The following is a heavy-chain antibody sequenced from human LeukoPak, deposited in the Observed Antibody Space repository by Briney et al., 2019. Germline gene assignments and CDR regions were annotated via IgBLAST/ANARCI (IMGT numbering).Heavy chain of an antibody. V-gene: IGHV3-43*02. CDR1: GFTFDDYA. J-gene: IGHJ4*02. CDR3: AKDIRDTAMVLFDY. D-gene: IGHD5-18*01. CDR2: ISGEGGST. Sequence: GGSLRLSCAASGFTFDDYAMHWVRQAPGKGLEWVSLISGEGGSTYYADSVKGRFTISRDNSKNSLYLQMNSLRTEDTALYYCAKDIRDTAMVLFDYWGQGTLVTVSS.